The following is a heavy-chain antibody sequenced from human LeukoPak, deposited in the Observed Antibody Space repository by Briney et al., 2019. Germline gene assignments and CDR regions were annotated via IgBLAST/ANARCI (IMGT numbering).Heavy chain of an antibody. J-gene: IGHJ5*02. D-gene: IGHD3-3*01. V-gene: IGHV1-69*13. CDR2: IIPIFGTA. CDR1: GGTFSSYA. Sequence: SVKVSCKASGGTFSSYAISWVRQAPGQGLEWMGGIIPIFGTANYAQTFQGRVTITADESTSTAYMELSSLRSEDTAVYYCARSFWSGYYIIQNWFDPWGQGTLVTVSS. CDR3: ARSFWSGYYIIQNWFDP.